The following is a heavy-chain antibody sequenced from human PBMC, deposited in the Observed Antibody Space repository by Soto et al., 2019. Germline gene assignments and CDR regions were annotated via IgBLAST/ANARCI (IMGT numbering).Heavy chain of an antibody. D-gene: IGHD5-12*01. Sequence: EVQLVESGGGLVQPGGSLRLSCAASGFTFSSYEMNWVRQAPGKGLEWVSYISSSGSTIYYADSVKGRFTISRDNAKNSLYLQMNSLRAEDTAVYYCAREMATISGGYWGQGTLVTVSS. V-gene: IGHV3-48*03. CDR3: AREMATISGGY. J-gene: IGHJ4*02. CDR2: ISSSGSTI. CDR1: GFTFSSYE.